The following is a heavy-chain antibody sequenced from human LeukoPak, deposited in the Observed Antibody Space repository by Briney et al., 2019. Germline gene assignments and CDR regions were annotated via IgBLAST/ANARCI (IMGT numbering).Heavy chain of an antibody. J-gene: IGHJ3*02. Sequence: GESLKISCKGSGYTFSNYWIGWVRQMPGKGLEWMGIIYPGDSDTRYSPSFQGQVTISADKSISTAYLQWSSLKASDTAMYYCARSGTVSPYAFDIWGQGTMVTVSS. CDR3: ARSGTVSPYAFDI. V-gene: IGHV5-51*01. CDR2: IYPGDSDT. D-gene: IGHD1-14*01. CDR1: GYTFSNYW.